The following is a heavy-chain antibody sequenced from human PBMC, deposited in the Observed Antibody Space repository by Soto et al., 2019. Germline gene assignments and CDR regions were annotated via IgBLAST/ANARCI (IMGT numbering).Heavy chain of an antibody. CDR3: ARGVGSSPPRY. Sequence: PSETLSLTCTISGGSISVYYWSWIRQSPGQGLEWIGYIYDSESPYYNPSLKTRVTISADTSKNQISLKLTSATAADTAVYFCARGVGSSPPRYWGRGTLVTVSS. V-gene: IGHV4-59*01. J-gene: IGHJ4*02. D-gene: IGHD3-9*01. CDR1: GGSISVYY. CDR2: IYDSESP.